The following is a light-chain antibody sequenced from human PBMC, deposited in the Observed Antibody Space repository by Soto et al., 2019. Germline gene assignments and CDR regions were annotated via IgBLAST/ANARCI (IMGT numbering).Light chain of an antibody. Sequence: SYVLTQPPSVSVAPGQTARISCGGDDIGSKSVHWYQQKPGQAPVLVVYDDSDRPSGIPERFSGSNSGNTATLTISGVEVGDEADFYCHVWDSGSDQVFGGGTQLTVL. V-gene: IGLV3-21*02. CDR3: HVWDSGSDQV. J-gene: IGLJ2*01. CDR2: DDS. CDR1: DIGSKS.